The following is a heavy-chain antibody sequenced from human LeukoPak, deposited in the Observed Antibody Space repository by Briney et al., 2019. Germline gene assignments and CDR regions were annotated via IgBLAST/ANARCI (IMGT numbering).Heavy chain of an antibody. J-gene: IGHJ6*03. CDR3: AREAPDPPPVPAALYYYYYMDV. CDR2: IYYSGST. V-gene: IGHV4-30-4*08. Sequence: PSQTLSLTCTVSGGSISSGDYYWSWIRQPPGKGLEWIGYIYYSGSTYYNPSLKSRVTISVDTSKNQFSLKLSSVTAADTAVYYCAREAPDPPPVPAALYYYYYMDVWGKGTTVTVSS. CDR1: GGSISSGDYY. D-gene: IGHD2-2*01.